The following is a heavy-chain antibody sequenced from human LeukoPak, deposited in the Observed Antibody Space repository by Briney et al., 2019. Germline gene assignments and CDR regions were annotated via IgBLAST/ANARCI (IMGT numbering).Heavy chain of an antibody. CDR1: GFTFDNYA. Sequence: PGGSLRLSCAASGFTFDNYAMHWVRQAPGKGLEWVSLISGDGGSTYYADSVKGRFTISRDNSKNSLYLQMNSLTTEDTALYYCAKEKPHSGWYPHFDYWGQGTLVTVSS. V-gene: IGHV3-43*02. CDR2: ISGDGGST. J-gene: IGHJ4*02. CDR3: AKEKPHSGWYPHFDY. D-gene: IGHD6-19*01.